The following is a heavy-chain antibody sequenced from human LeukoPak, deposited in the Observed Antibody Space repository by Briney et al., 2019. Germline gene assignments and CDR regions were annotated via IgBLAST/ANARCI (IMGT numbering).Heavy chain of an antibody. Sequence: GGSLRLSCAASGFTFSSSAMSWVRQAPGKGLEWVSAISNNGGYTYYADSEQGRFTISRDNSKSTLCLQMNSLRAEDTAVYYCAKQLGYCSDGSCYFPYWGQGTLVAVSS. D-gene: IGHD2-15*01. CDR3: AKQLGYCSDGSCYFPY. CDR1: GFTFSSSA. CDR2: ISNNGGYT. J-gene: IGHJ4*02. V-gene: IGHV3-23*01.